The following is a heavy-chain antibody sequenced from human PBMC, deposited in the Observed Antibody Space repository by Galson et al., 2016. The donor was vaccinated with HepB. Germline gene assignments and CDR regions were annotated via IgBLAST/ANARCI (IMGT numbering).Heavy chain of an antibody. V-gene: IGHV3-23*01. CDR1: GFTFSNYA. J-gene: IGHJ4*02. CDR3: ARPRRGSGWYEEFDY. CDR2: ISGNGANT. Sequence: SLRLSCAASGFTFSNYAMSWVRQAPGKGLEWVSVISGNGANTSYVASVKGRFTISRDNSKNTLYLQMNSLRPEDTAVYYCARPRRGSGWYEEFDYWGQGTLVTVSS. D-gene: IGHD6-19*01.